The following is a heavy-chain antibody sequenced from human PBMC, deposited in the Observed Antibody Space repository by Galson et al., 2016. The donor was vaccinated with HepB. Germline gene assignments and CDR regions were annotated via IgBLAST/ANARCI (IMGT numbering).Heavy chain of an antibody. Sequence: SVKVSCKASGYTFTSFAMHWVRQAPGQRLEWMGWINTGNSNTKYSQKFQGRVTITRDTSASTAYMELSSLRSEDTAVYYCARYYYDSSGHYTYYFDYWGQGTLVTVSS. D-gene: IGHD3-22*01. J-gene: IGHJ4*02. CDR3: ARYYYDSSGHYTYYFDY. CDR2: INTGNSNT. CDR1: GYTFTSFA. V-gene: IGHV1-3*04.